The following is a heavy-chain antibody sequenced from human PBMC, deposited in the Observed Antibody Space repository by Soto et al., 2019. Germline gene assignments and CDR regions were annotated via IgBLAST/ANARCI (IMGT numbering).Heavy chain of an antibody. CDR2: IHHSGST. V-gene: IGHV4-4*02. CDR3: ARRAETNGWNGFGADKYYFDF. CDR1: GGSISTSNW. Sequence: SETLSLTCVVSGGSISTSNWWTWVRQPPGKGLEWIAEIHHSGSTNYSPSLKSRVVISIDKSKNQFSLKLNSVTAADTAVYYCARRAETNGWNGFGADKYYFDFWGQGTLVTVSS. D-gene: IGHD1-1*01. J-gene: IGHJ4*02.